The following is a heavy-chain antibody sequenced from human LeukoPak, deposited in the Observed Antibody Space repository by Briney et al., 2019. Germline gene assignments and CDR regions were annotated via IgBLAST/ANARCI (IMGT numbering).Heavy chain of an antibody. V-gene: IGHV3-23*01. J-gene: IGHJ4*02. D-gene: IGHD3-22*01. Sequence: PGGSPRLSCAASGFTFSSYAMSWVRQAPGKGLEWVSGISGSGDNTYYADSVKGRFTNSRDNSKNTLYVQVNSLGTEDTAAYYCAKGSYYDSSGSFYFDYWGQGTLVTVSS. CDR1: GFTFSSYA. CDR3: AKGSYYDSSGSFYFDY. CDR2: ISGSGDNT.